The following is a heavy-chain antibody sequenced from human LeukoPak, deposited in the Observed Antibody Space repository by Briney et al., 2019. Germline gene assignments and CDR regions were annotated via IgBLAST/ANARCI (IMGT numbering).Heavy chain of an antibody. CDR1: GFTFSSYW. D-gene: IGHD2-2*01. CDR2: IKQDGSEK. CDR3: ARESGYCSTSCYVFLDY. Sequence: GGSLRLSCAASGFTFSSYWMSWVRQAPGKGLEWVANIKQDGSEKYYVDSVKGRFTISRDNAKNSLYLQMNSLRAEDTAVYYCARESGYCSTSCYVFLDYWGQGTLVTVSS. J-gene: IGHJ4*02. V-gene: IGHV3-7*03.